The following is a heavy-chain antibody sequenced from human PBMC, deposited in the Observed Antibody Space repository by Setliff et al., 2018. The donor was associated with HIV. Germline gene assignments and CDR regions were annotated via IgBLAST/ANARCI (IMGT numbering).Heavy chain of an antibody. Sequence: KVSCKASGGSVTTYGITWVRQAPGQGLEWMGGIIPIFGTTKYAQKFQGRVTISADESTRTANMELSSLTVEDTAVYFCARPWGGLVQTANYFDSWGQGTLVTVPQ. CDR1: GGSVTTYG. J-gene: IGHJ4*02. CDR3: ARPWGGLVQTANYFDS. V-gene: IGHV1-69*01. D-gene: IGHD3-3*01. CDR2: IIPIFGTT.